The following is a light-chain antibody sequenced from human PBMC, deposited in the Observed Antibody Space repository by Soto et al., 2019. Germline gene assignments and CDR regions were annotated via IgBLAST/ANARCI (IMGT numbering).Light chain of an antibody. Sequence: DVVMTQTPLPSPVTLGQPASISCRSSHSLVHSNGDTYLTWYQQRPGQPPRPLIYKISTRFSGVPDRFSGSGAGTDFTRKISRVEAEDVGVYYCMQLTHFPWTFGQGTGVEIQ. V-gene: IGKV2-24*01. CDR3: MQLTHFPWT. CDR2: KIS. CDR1: HSLVHSNGDTY. J-gene: IGKJ1*01.